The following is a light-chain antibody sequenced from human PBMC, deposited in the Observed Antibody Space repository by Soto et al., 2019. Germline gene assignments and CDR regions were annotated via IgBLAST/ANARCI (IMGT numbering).Light chain of an antibody. CDR3: QQYGTSIT. CDR2: GAS. J-gene: IGKJ5*01. V-gene: IGKV3-20*01. Sequence: EIVLTQSPGTLSLSPGERATLSCGASQSISGSYLAWYQQKPGQAPRLLIYGASSKDTDNPDRFSGSGTGADCNLTISRLEPEDFAVYYCQQYGTSITCDQGTLLEIK. CDR1: QSISGSY.